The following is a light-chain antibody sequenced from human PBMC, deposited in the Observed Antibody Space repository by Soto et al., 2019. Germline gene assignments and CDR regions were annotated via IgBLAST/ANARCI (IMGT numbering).Light chain of an antibody. V-gene: IGLV2-18*01. CDR1: SSDVGSYNR. CDR3: SLYTSSSTYV. Sequence: QSVLTQPPSVSGSPGQSVTISCTGTSSDVGSYNRVSWYQQPPGTAPKLMIYEVSNRPSGVPDRFSGSKSGNTASLSISGLQAEYEADYYCSLYTSSSTYVFGTGTKVAVL. CDR2: EVS. J-gene: IGLJ1*01.